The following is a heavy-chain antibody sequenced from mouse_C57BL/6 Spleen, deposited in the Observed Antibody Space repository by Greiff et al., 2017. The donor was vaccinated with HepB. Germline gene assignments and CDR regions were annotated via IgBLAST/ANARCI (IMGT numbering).Heavy chain of an antibody. V-gene: IGHV1-7*01. Sequence: QVQLKESGAELAKPGASVKLSCKASGYTFTSYWMHWVKQRPGQGLEWIGYINPSSGYTKYNQKFKDKATLTADKSSSTAYMQLSSLTYEDSAVYDCAREKVTTKDYAMDYWGQGTSVTVSS. CDR3: AREKVTTKDYAMDY. CDR2: INPSSGYT. J-gene: IGHJ4*01. CDR1: GYTFTSYW. D-gene: IGHD2-2*01.